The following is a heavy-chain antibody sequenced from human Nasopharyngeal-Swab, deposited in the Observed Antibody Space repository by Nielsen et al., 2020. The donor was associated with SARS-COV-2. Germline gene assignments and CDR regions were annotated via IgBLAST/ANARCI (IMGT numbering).Heavy chain of an antibody. CDR3: ARTDSGSYAAYFDY. D-gene: IGHD1-26*01. V-gene: IGHV3-30-3*01. CDR1: GFTFSSYA. CDR2: ISYDGGIK. J-gene: IGHJ4*02. Sequence: GESLKISCAASGFTFSSYAIHLVLHAPGKGLEWVAVISYDGGIKNYADSVRGRFTISRDNSKNTLYLQMDSLRPEDTAVYYCARTDSGSYAAYFDYWGQGTQVTVYS.